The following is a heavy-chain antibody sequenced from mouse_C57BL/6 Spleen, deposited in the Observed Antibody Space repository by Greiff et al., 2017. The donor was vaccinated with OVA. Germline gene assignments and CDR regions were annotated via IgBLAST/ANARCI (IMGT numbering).Heavy chain of an antibody. CDR3: ARWEDSSGYLFAY. CDR1: GYTFTDYN. V-gene: IGHV1-18*01. CDR2: INPNNGGT. J-gene: IGHJ3*01. Sequence: VQLQQSGPELVKPGASVKMPCKASGYTFTDYNMDWVKQSHGKSLEWIGDINPNNGGTIYNQKFKGKATLTVDKSSSTAYMELRSLTSEDTAVYYCARWEDSSGYLFAYWGQGTLVTVSA. D-gene: IGHD3-2*02.